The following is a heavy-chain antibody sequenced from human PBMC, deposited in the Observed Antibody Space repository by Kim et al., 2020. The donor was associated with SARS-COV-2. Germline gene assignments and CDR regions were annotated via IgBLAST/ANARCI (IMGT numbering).Heavy chain of an antibody. CDR2: ISSSSSYI. Sequence: GGSLRLSCAASGFTFSSYSMNWVRQAPGKGLEWVSSISSSSSYIYYADSVKGRFTISRDNAKNSLYLQMNSLRAEDTAVYYCARASGDYGDYDVPATDYWGQGTLVTVSS. CDR3: ARASGDYGDYDVPATDY. V-gene: IGHV3-21*01. J-gene: IGHJ4*02. D-gene: IGHD4-17*01. CDR1: GFTFSSYS.